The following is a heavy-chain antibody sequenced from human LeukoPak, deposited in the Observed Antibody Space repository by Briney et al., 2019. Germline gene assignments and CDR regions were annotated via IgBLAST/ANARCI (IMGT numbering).Heavy chain of an antibody. Sequence: GGSLRLSCAASGFTFSSYGMHWVRQAPGKGLEWVAVISYDASNKYYADSVKGRFTISRDNSKNTVFLQMNTLRTEDTAVYFCAKDPPAASPSRDPSMYYFDYWGQGTLVTVSS. CDR2: ISYDASNK. CDR3: AKDPPAASPSRDPSMYYFDY. V-gene: IGHV3-30*18. CDR1: GFTFSSYG. J-gene: IGHJ4*02. D-gene: IGHD2-2*01.